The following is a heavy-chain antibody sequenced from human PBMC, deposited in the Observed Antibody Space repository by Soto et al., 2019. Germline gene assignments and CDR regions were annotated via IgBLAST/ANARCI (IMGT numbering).Heavy chain of an antibody. CDR1: GYTFTNDD. CDR2: MSPNSGKT. V-gene: IGHV1-8*02. J-gene: IGHJ5*02. D-gene: IGHD3-10*01. Sequence: QVQLVQSGAEVKKPGASVKVSCKTSGYTFTNDDINWVRQAAGQGLEWIGWMSPNSGKTGYAQKFQGRVTLTRDTSISTAYMELSSLRSEDTAVYYCARGMSDGFGEVSWGQGTLVTVSS. CDR3: ARGMSDGFGEVS.